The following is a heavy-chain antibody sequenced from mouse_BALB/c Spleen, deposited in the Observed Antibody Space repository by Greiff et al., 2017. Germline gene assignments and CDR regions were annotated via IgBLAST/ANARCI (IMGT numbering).Heavy chain of an antibody. CDR2: ISNLAYSI. J-gene: IGHJ4*01. V-gene: IGHV5-15*02. CDR3: ATIYYDYDVYAMDY. Sequence: EVKLMESGGGLVQPGGSRKLSCAASGFTFSDYGMAWVRQAPGKGPEWVAFISNLAYSIYYADTVTGRFTISRENAKNTLYLEMSSLRSEDTAMYYCATIYYDYDVYAMDYWGQGTSVTVSS. D-gene: IGHD2-4*01. CDR1: GFTFSDYG.